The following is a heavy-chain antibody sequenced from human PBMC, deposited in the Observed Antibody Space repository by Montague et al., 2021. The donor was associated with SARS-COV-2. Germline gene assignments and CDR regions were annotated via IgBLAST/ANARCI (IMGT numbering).Heavy chain of an antibody. CDR3: ARTYYDILTGYYTYDY. J-gene: IGHJ4*02. V-gene: IGHV2-70*01. Sequence: PALVKPTQTLTLTCTFSGFSLSTSGMCVNWIRQPPGKALEWLALIDWDDDKYYSTSLKTRLTISKDTSRNQVALTMTNMDPVDTATYYCARTYYDILTGYYTYDYWGQGTLVTVSS. CDR2: IDWDDDK. CDR1: GFSLSTSGMC. D-gene: IGHD3-9*01.